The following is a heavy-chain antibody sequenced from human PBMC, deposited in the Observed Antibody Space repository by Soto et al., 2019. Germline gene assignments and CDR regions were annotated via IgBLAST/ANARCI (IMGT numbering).Heavy chain of an antibody. D-gene: IGHD3-22*01. Sequence: SETLSLTCVVSGGSISSNSWWSWVRQPPGRGLEWIGYIYYTGTTHYSPSLQSRVTMSVDTSKNQISLTLTSLTPADTAVYFCARLYTYGYYHFDHWGQGTLVTVSS. CDR2: IYYTGTT. CDR3: ARLYTYGYYHFDH. J-gene: IGHJ4*02. CDR1: GGSISSNSW. V-gene: IGHV4-4*02.